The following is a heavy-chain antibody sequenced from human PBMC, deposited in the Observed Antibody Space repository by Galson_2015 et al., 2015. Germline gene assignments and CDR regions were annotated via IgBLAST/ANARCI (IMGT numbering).Heavy chain of an antibody. CDR2: INSDGSST. V-gene: IGHV3-74*01. CDR3: ARDSGVYSSSHYYYYGMDV. CDR1: GFTFDDYA. J-gene: IGHJ6*02. Sequence: SLRLSCAASGFTFDDYAMHWVRQAPGKGLEWVSRINSDGSSTSYADSVKGRFTISRDNAKNTLYLQMNSLGAEDTAVYYCARDSGVYSSSHYYYYGMDVWGQGTTVTVSS. D-gene: IGHD6-6*01.